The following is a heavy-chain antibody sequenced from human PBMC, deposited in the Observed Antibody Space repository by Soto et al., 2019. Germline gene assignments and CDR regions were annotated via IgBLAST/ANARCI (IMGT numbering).Heavy chain of an antibody. D-gene: IGHD1-1*01. V-gene: IGHV3-7*01. CDR3: ARETGTTQNWFDP. Sequence: GGSLRLSCAASGFTFSSYWMSWVRQAPGKGLEWVANIKQDGSEKYYVDSVKGRFTISRDNAKNSLYLQMNSLRAEDTAVYYCARETGTTQNWFDPWGQGTLVTVSS. J-gene: IGHJ5*02. CDR1: GFTFSSYW. CDR2: IKQDGSEK.